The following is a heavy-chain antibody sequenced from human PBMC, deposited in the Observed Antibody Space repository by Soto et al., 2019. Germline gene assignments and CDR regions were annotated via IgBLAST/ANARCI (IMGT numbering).Heavy chain of an antibody. Sequence: PGGSLRLSCAASGFTFSDYYMSWIRQAPGKGLEWVSYITNTGDNTYYADSVKGRFTISRDNADNSLYLQMNSLRAEDTAIYYCARDSVVVSFRPRNFDLWGRGTQVTVSS. V-gene: IGHV3-11*04. CDR2: ITNTGDNT. CDR1: GFTFSDYY. D-gene: IGHD3-22*01. J-gene: IGHJ2*01. CDR3: ARDSVVVSFRPRNFDL.